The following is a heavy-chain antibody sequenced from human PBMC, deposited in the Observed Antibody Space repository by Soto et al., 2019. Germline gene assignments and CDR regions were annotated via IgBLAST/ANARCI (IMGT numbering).Heavy chain of an antibody. CDR2: ISYDGSNK. D-gene: IGHD2-15*01. CDR1: GFTFSSYA. J-gene: IGHJ4*02. CDR3: ARSRALFGSGGSWPNDY. V-gene: IGHV3-30-3*01. Sequence: GGSLRLSCAASGFTFSSYAMHWVRQAPGKGLEWVAVISYDGSNKYYADSVKGRFTISRDNSKNTLYLQMNSLRAEDTAVYYCARSRALFGSGGSWPNDYWGQGTLVTVSS.